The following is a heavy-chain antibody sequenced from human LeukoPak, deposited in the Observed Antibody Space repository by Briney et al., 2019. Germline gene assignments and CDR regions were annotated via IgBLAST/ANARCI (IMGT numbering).Heavy chain of an antibody. CDR2: IRYDGSEK. Sequence: GGSLRLSCAASGFTFSNSGMHWVRQAPGKGLEWVTFIRYDGSEKLYADSVKGRFTISRDNSKNTLYLQMNNLRAEDTAVYYCAKDNPIEKVPGVGPGLWGQGTLVTVSS. V-gene: IGHV3-30*02. D-gene: IGHD2-2*01. CDR3: AKDNPIEKVPGVGPGL. J-gene: IGHJ4*02. CDR1: GFTFSNSG.